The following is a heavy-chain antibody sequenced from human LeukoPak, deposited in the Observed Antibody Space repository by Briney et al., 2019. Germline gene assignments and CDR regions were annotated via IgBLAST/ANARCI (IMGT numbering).Heavy chain of an antibody. CDR2: INPNSGGT. V-gene: IGHV1-2*06. D-gene: IGHD6-19*01. CDR3: ARDNPHSGWSENTNY. Sequence: ASVKVSCKASGYTFTGYYMHWVRQAPGQGLEWMGRINPNSGGTNYAQKFQGRVTMTRDTSISTAYVELSRLRSDDTAVYYCARDNPHSGWSENTNYWGQGTLVTVSS. CDR1: GYTFTGYY. J-gene: IGHJ4*02.